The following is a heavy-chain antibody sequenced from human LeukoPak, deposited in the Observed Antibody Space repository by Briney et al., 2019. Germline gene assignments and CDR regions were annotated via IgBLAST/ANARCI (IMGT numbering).Heavy chain of an antibody. Sequence: SETLSLTCTVSGGSIGSHYWTWIRQPPGKGLEWIGYIYYSGSTNYNPSLKSRVTISVDTSKNQFSLKLSSVTAADTAVYYCARARGVVEFDYWGQGTLVTVSS. CDR1: GGSIGSHY. V-gene: IGHV4-59*11. CDR3: ARARGVVEFDY. J-gene: IGHJ4*02. CDR2: IYYSGST. D-gene: IGHD3-3*01.